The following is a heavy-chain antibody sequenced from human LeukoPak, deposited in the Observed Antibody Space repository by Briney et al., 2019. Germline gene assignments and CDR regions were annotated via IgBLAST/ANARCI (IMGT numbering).Heavy chain of an antibody. CDR3: ARGPLTVTRGFDP. CDR1: GGSVSGSY. CDR2: IYYSGAT. Sequence: SETLSLTCTVSGGSVSGSYWSWVRQSPGKGLEWIGYIYYSGATNYNPSLKSRVSISIDTSKNQFSLKLSSVAPADTAVYYCARGPLTVTRGFDPWGQGTLVTVSS. D-gene: IGHD4-17*01. J-gene: IGHJ5*02. V-gene: IGHV4-59*02.